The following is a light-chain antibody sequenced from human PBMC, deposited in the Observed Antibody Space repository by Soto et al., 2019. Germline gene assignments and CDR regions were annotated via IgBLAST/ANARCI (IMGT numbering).Light chain of an antibody. CDR3: QQYENYWT. CDR2: DAS. CDR1: QSISSW. Sequence: DIQMTQSPSTLSASVGDRVTITCLASQSISSWLAWYQQKPGKAPKLLIYDASNLDSGVPSSFSGSGSGTEFSLTISNLQPDDCATYYCQQYENYWTFGQGTKV. V-gene: IGKV1-5*01. J-gene: IGKJ1*01.